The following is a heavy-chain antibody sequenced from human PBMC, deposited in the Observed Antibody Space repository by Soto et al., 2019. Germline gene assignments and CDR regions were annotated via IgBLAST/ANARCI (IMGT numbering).Heavy chain of an antibody. V-gene: IGHV3-30*03. CDR1: GFTFSSYG. CDR2: ISYDGSNK. Sequence: GGSLRLSCAASGFTFSSYGMHWVRQAPGKGLEWVAVISYDGSNKYYADSLKGRFTISRDNSKNTLYLQMNSLRAEDTAVYYCARERGGYYDSSGSVDYWGKGTLVTVSS. D-gene: IGHD3-22*01. CDR3: ARERGGYYDSSGSVDY. J-gene: IGHJ4*02.